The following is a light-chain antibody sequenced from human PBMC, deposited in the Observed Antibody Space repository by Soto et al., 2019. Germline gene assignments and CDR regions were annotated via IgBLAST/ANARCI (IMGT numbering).Light chain of an antibody. CDR3: LLYMGSGIWV. V-gene: IGLV8-61*01. Sequence: QAVVTQEPSFSVSPGGTVTLTCGLSSGSVSTSYFPSWFQKTPGQAPRTLIYSTDSRSSGVPDRFSGSILGNKAALTITGAQADDESDDYCLLYMGSGIWVFGGGTKVTVL. CDR2: STD. J-gene: IGLJ3*02. CDR1: SGSVSTSYF.